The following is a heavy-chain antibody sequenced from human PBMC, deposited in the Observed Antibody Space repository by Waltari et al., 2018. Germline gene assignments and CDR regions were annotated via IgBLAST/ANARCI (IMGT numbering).Heavy chain of an antibody. V-gene: IGHV3-53*01. Sequence: EVQLVESGGDLIQPGGSLRLSCAVSGFNVSAHYKTWVRQAPGKGLEWVSVHYVIGTIYCADSVKGRFIISRDTDKNTMYLQMNRLRAEDTAVYFCARVLGPYDAFDIWGQGTHVTVSS. J-gene: IGHJ3*02. CDR3: ARVLGPYDAFDI. CDR2: HYVIGTI. CDR1: GFNVSAHY.